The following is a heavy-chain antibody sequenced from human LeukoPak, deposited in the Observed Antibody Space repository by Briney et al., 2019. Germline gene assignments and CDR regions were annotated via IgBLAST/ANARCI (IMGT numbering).Heavy chain of an antibody. D-gene: IGHD2-2*01. V-gene: IGHV3-23*01. CDR2: ISGSGGST. J-gene: IGHJ3*02. CDR3: AGYCSSTSCYGGDDAFDI. CDR1: GFTFSSYA. Sequence: GGSLRLSCAASGFTFSSYAMSWVRQAPGKGLEWVSAISGSGGSTYYADSVKGRFTISRDNSKNTLYLQMNSLRAEDTAVYYCAGYCSSTSCYGGDDAFDIWGQGTMVTVSS.